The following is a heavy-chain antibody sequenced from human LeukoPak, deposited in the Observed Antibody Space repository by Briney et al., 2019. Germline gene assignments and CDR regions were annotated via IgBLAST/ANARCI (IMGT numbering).Heavy chain of an antibody. D-gene: IGHD4-17*01. CDR2: IRGGGSST. Sequence: GGSLRLSCAASGFYFSGYYMSWIRQAPGKGLEWVSNIRGGGSSTYYADSVKGRFTISRDNAKNSLYLQMNSLRAEDTAVYYCARVVGDYPLYSFDYWGQGTLVTVSS. J-gene: IGHJ4*02. V-gene: IGHV3-11*01. CDR3: ARVVGDYPLYSFDY. CDR1: GFYFSGYY.